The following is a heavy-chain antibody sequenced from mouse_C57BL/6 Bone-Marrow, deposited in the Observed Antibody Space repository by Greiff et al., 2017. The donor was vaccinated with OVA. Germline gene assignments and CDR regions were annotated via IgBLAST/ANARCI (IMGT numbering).Heavy chain of an antibody. J-gene: IGHJ4*01. CDR1: GFSLTSYG. CDR3: ARNIYYGSSYRAMDY. D-gene: IGHD1-1*01. CDR2: IWRGGST. Sequence: VQLKESGPGLVQPSQSLSITCTVSGFSLTSYGVHWVRQSPGKGLEWLGVIWRGGSTDYNAAFMSRLSITKDNSKSQVFFKMNSLQADDTAIYYCARNIYYGSSYRAMDYWGQGTSVTVSS. V-gene: IGHV2-5*01.